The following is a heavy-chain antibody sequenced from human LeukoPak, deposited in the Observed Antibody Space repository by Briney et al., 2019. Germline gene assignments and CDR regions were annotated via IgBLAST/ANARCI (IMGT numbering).Heavy chain of an antibody. CDR1: GFSFSSYA. D-gene: IGHD1-26*01. CDR3: ARDRVAGGTYPYYFDY. J-gene: IGHJ4*02. V-gene: IGHV3-23*01. Sequence: GGSLRLSCATSGFSFSSYAMSWVRQAPGKGLEWVSAMSSSDDGRYYAASVRGRFAISRDTSRSTLYLQMNSLRAEDTALYYCARDRVAGGTYPYYFDYWGQGTLVTVSS. CDR2: MSSSDDGR.